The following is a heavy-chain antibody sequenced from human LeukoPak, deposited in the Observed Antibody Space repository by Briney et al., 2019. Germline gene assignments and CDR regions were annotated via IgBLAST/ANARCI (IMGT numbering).Heavy chain of an antibody. D-gene: IGHD3-3*01. CDR3: TKDPNPLYDFWSGYK. J-gene: IGHJ4*02. CDR1: GFTITGHT. CDR2: IGGRDDRT. V-gene: IGHV3-23*01. Sequence: PGGSLRLSCAASGFTITGHTMTWVRQAPGKGLEWVSIIGGRDDRTYYADSVKGRFTISRDNSMNILYLQMNSLRAEDTAVYYCTKDPNPLYDFWSGYKWGPGTLVTVSS.